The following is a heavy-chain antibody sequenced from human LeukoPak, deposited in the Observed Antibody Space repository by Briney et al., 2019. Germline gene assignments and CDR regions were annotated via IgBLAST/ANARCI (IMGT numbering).Heavy chain of an antibody. D-gene: IGHD3-22*01. Sequence: ASVKVSCKASGYTFTSYAMNWVRQAPGQGLEWMGWINTNTGNPTYAQGFTGRFVFSLDTSVSTAYLQISSLKAEDTAVYYCARVGDDSSGYNPFTFDYWGQGTLVTVSS. V-gene: IGHV7-4-1*02. J-gene: IGHJ4*02. CDR2: INTNTGNP. CDR1: GYTFTSYA. CDR3: ARVGDDSSGYNPFTFDY.